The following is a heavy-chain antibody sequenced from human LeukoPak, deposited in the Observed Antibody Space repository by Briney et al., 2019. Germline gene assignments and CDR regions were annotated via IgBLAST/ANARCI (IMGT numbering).Heavy chain of an antibody. V-gene: IGHV3-30*02. CDR2: IRYDGTNK. Sequence: PGGSLRLSCAASGFIFSDYGMHWVRQAPGKRLEWVTFIRYDGTNKYYADSVKGRFTISRDNSRNTLYLQMNSLSSENTAVYYCAKEGTASKPSDLDYWGQGTLVTVSS. J-gene: IGHJ4*02. D-gene: IGHD1/OR15-1a*01. CDR1: GFIFSDYG. CDR3: AKEGTASKPSDLDY.